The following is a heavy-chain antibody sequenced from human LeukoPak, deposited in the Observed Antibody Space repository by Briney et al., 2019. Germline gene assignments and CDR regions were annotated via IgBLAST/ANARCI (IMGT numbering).Heavy chain of an antibody. Sequence: GESLKISCKGSGYSFTSYWISWVRQLPGKGLEWMGRIDPSDSYTNYSPSFQGHVTISADKSISTAYLQWSSLKASDTAMYYCARQVYYDSSFPDYWGQGTLVTVSS. V-gene: IGHV5-10-1*01. CDR3: ARQVYYDSSFPDY. J-gene: IGHJ4*02. CDR2: IDPSDSYT. CDR1: GYSFTSYW. D-gene: IGHD3-22*01.